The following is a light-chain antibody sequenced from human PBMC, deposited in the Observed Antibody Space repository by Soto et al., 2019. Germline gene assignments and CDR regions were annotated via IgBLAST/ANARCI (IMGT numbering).Light chain of an antibody. Sequence: QSMLTQSPSVSGAPGQGVTISCTGSSSNIGAGYDVHWYQQLPGTAPKLLIFGNNNRPPGVPDRFSGSKSGTSASLAITGLQAEDEADYYCQSYDSSLSGVIFGGGTKLTVL. J-gene: IGLJ2*01. CDR1: SSNIGAGYD. CDR3: QSYDSSLSGVI. CDR2: GNN. V-gene: IGLV1-40*01.